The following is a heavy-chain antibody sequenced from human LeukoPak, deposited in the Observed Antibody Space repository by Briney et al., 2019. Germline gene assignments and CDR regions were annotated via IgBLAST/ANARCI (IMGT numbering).Heavy chain of an antibody. CDR3: ARGKGTTYYYDSSGYPQYNWFDP. V-gene: IGHV4-59*01. J-gene: IGHJ5*02. Sequence: SETLSLTRTVSGGSISSYYWSWIRQPPGKGLEWIGYIYYSGSTNYNPSLKSRVTISVDTSKNQFSLKLSSVTAADTAVYYCARGKGTTYYYDSSGYPQYNWFDPWGQGTLVTVSS. D-gene: IGHD3-22*01. CDR2: IYYSGST. CDR1: GGSISSYY.